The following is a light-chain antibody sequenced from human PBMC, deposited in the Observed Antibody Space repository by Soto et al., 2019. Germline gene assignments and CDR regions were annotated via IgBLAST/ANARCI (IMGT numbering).Light chain of an antibody. Sequence: QPVLTQPPSASGTPGQRVTISCSGGSSNIGRNTVNWYRQLPGTAPTLLIYDNIQRSSGVPDRVSGSASGTSASLAISGLQSEDEADYYCAAWDDSLNGLVFGGGTKVTVL. CDR2: DNI. CDR1: SSNIGRNT. CDR3: AAWDDSLNGLV. V-gene: IGLV1-44*01. J-gene: IGLJ2*01.